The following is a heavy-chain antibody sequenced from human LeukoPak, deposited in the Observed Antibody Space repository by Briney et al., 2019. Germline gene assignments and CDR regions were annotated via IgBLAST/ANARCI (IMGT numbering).Heavy chain of an antibody. CDR3: VTGQYSYGWYDH. D-gene: IGHD1-26*01. Sequence: SETLSLTCTVSGGSISSFYWSWIRQPPGKGLEWIGYMYYGGSPNYNPSLKSRVITSLDTSKKQFSLKLNSVTTADTAVYYCVTGQYSYGWYDHWGQGILVIVSS. V-gene: IGHV4-59*13. CDR2: MYYGGSP. J-gene: IGHJ5*02. CDR1: GGSISSFY.